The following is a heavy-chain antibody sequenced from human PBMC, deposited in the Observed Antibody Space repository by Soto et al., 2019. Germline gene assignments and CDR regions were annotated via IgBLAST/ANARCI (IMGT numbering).Heavy chain of an antibody. CDR3: ARDRLRGYDSSGFYS. V-gene: IGHV4-4*02. Sequence: PSETLSLTCAVSGGSISSSNWWSWVRQPPGKGLEWIGEIYHSGSTNYNPSLKSRVTISVDKSKNQFSLKLSSVTAADTAVYYCARDRLRGYDSSGFYSWGQGTMVTVSS. CDR2: IYHSGST. D-gene: IGHD3-22*01. CDR1: GGSISSSNW. J-gene: IGHJ4*02.